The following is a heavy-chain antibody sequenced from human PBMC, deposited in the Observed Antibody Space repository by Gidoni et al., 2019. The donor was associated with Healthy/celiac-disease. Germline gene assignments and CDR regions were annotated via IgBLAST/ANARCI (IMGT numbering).Heavy chain of an antibody. J-gene: IGHJ4*02. D-gene: IGHD6-13*01. V-gene: IGHV3-48*03. Sequence: EVQLVESGGGLVQPGGSLRLSCAASGFTFSSYEMNWVRQATGKGLEWVSYISRDNAKNSLYLQMNSLRAEDTAVYYCATIIAAAGTDYWGQGTLVTVSS. CDR3: ATIIAAAGTDY. CDR1: GFTFSSYE.